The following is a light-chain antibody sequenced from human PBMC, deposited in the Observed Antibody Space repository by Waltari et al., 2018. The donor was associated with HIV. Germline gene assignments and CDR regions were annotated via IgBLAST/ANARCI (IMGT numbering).Light chain of an antibody. CDR3: GAWDSGLSAWV. CDR2: DNN. J-gene: IGLJ3*02. CDR1: SSNIGNNY. V-gene: IGLV1-51*01. Sequence: HSVLTQPPSVSAAPGQKVTISCSGSSSNIGNNYVSWYQQFPGTAPKLLIYDNNKRPSGIPDRFSGTKSGTSATLGITGLQTGDEAGYYCGAWDSGLSAWVFGAGTKLTVL.